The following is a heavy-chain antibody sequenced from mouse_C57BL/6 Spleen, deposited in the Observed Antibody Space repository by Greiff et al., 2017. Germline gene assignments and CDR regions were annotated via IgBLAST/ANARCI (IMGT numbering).Heavy chain of an antibody. CDR2: IDPSDSYT. Sequence: VQLQQPGAELVKPGASVKLSCKASGYTFTSYWMQWVKQRPGQGLEWIGEIDPSDSYTNYNQKFKGKATLTVDTSSSTAYMQLSSRTSEDSAVYYCARSKMWIDYWGQGTTLTVSS. V-gene: IGHV1-50*01. CDR3: ARSKMWIDY. J-gene: IGHJ2*01. CDR1: GYTFTSYW.